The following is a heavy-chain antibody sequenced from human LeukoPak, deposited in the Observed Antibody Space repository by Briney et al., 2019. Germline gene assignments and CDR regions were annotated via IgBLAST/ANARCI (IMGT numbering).Heavy chain of an antibody. V-gene: IGHV3-66*01. J-gene: IGHJ5*02. CDR2: IYGGGTT. Sequence: QPGGSLRLSCAASGFTVSSNYMSWVRQAPGKGLEWVSVIYGGGTTYYGDSVKGRFTISRDDSKNTLYLQMNSLRTDDTAVYYCARAVPFGGWFDAWGQGTLVIVSS. CDR1: GFTVSSNY. CDR3: ARAVPFGGWFDA. D-gene: IGHD3-16*01.